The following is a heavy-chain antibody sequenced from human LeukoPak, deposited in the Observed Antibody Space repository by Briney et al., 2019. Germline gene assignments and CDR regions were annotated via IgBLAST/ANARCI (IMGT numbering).Heavy chain of an antibody. J-gene: IGHJ3*02. V-gene: IGHV3-23*01. CDR3: AKDLSGGGSPPLGAFDI. CDR2: ISGSGGGT. Sequence: GGSLRLSCAASGFTFSSYAMSWVRQAPGKGLEWVSAISGSGGGTYYADSVKGRFTISRDNAKNTLYLQMNSLRAEDTAVYYCAKDLSGGGSPPLGAFDIWGQGTMVTVSS. CDR1: GFTFSSYA. D-gene: IGHD1-26*01.